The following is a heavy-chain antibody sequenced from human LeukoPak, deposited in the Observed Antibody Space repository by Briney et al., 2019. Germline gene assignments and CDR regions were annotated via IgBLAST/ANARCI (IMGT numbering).Heavy chain of an antibody. V-gene: IGHV4-30-2*01. Sequence: PSETLSLTCAVSGGSISSGGYSWSWIRQPPGKGLEWIGYIYHSGSTYYNPSLKSRVTISVDRSKNQFSLKLSSVTAADTAVYYCSGLRYFDPPGYWGQGTLVTVSS. D-gene: IGHD3-9*01. J-gene: IGHJ4*02. CDR1: GGSISSGGYS. CDR3: SGLRYFDPPGY. CDR2: IYHSGST.